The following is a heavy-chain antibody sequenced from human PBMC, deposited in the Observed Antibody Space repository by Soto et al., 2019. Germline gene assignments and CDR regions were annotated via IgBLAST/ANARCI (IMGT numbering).Heavy chain of an antibody. CDR2: INPSGGST. CDR1: GYTFTSYY. J-gene: IGHJ5*02. Sequence: GASVKVSCKASGYTFTSYYMHWVRQAPGQGLEWMGIINPSGGSTGYAQKFQGRVTMTRDTSTSTVYMELSSLRSEDTAVYYCARDRAYYYDSSGYYQPLHPYNWFDPWGQGTLVTVSS. D-gene: IGHD3-22*01. V-gene: IGHV1-46*01. CDR3: ARDRAYYYDSSGYYQPLHPYNWFDP.